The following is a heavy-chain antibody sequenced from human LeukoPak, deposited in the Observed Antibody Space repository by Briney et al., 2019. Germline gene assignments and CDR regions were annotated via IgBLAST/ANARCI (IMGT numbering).Heavy chain of an antibody. V-gene: IGHV3-20*04. J-gene: IGHJ4*02. D-gene: IGHD4-17*01. CDR1: GFTIGNYG. Sequence: PGGSLRLSCAASGFTIGNYGMSWVRQAPGKGLEWVSGINWNGGSTGYADSVEGRFTIFRDNAKNSQYLQMNSLRVEDTALYYCARAQTYGDSRLLLDYWGQGTLVTVSS. CDR3: ARAQTYGDSRLLLDY. CDR2: INWNGGST.